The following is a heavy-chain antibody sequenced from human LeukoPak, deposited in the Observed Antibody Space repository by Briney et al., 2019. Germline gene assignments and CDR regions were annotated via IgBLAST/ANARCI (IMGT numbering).Heavy chain of an antibody. D-gene: IGHD1-1*01. Sequence: SVKVSRKASGGTFSSYAISWVRQAPGRGLEWMGRIIPIFGTANYAQKFQGRVTITTDESTSTAYMELSSLRSEDTAVYYCARDRRHYYYYMDVWGKGTTVTVSS. CDR1: GGTFSSYA. CDR2: IIPIFGTA. CDR3: ARDRRHYYYYMDV. J-gene: IGHJ6*03. V-gene: IGHV1-69*05.